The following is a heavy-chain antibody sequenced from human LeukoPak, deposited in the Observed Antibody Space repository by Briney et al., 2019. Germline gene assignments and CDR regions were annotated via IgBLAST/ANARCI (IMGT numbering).Heavy chain of an antibody. Sequence: GGSLRLSCAASGFKFDDYGMSWVRQAPGKGVEWVSGINWNGGSTGYADSVKGRFTIFRDNAKNSLYLQMNSLRAEDTAFYYCARGATGTTFDYWGQGTLVTVSS. J-gene: IGHJ4*02. D-gene: IGHD1-1*01. V-gene: IGHV3-20*04. CDR3: ARGATGTTFDY. CDR2: INWNGGST. CDR1: GFKFDDYG.